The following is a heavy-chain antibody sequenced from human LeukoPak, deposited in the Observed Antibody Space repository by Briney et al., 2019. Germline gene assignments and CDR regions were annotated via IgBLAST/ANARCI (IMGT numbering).Heavy chain of an antibody. CDR2: IKQDGSEK. CDR1: GFIFSTYW. CDR3: ARGNSSTTCPHFDF. J-gene: IGHJ4*02. V-gene: IGHV3-7*03. D-gene: IGHD2-2*01. Sequence: GGSLRLSCAASGFIFSTYWMNWVRQAPGKGLEWVANIKQDGSEKYYVESVKGRFTISRDNAKNSLYLQMNSLRAEDTAVYYCARGNSSTTCPHFDFWGQGTLVTASS.